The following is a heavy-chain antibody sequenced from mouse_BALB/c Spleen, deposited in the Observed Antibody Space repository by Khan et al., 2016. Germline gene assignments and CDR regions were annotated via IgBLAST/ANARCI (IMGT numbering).Heavy chain of an antibody. CDR3: NAIYYGNHIYFDS. V-gene: IGHV14-4*02. D-gene: IGHD2-1*01. J-gene: IGHJ2*01. CDR1: GFNITDYY. CDR2: IDPENGDT. Sequence: VQLKQSGAELVKSGASVKLSCTASGFNITDYYMHWVKQRPAQGLEWIGWIDPENGDTECAPKFQGKATVTADTSSNTAYLRLSSLTSEYTAVYDYNAIYYGNHIYFDSWGQGTTLTVSS.